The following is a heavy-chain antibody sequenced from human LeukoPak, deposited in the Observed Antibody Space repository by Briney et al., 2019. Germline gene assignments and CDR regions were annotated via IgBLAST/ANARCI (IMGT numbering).Heavy chain of an antibody. CDR1: GFTFSSHA. D-gene: IGHD4-17*01. J-gene: IGHJ4*02. CDR2: ISYDGSNK. V-gene: IGHV3-30-3*01. CDR3: AREGAYGDYYDY. Sequence: PGGSLRLSCAASGFTFSSHAMHWVRQAPGKGLEWVAVISYDGSNKYYADSVKGRFTISRDNSKNTLYLQMNSLGVEDTAVYYCAREGAYGDYYDYWGQGTLVTVSS.